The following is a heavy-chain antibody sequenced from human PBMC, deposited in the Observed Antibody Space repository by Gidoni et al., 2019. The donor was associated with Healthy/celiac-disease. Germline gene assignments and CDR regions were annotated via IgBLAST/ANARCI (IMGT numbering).Heavy chain of an antibody. Sequence: QVQLQQWGAGLWKPSATLSLTCAVYGGSFSGYYWSWSRQPPGKGLEWIGEINHSGSTNYNPSLTSRVTISVDTSKNQFSLKLSSVTAADTAVYYCARAWIAAAGSPGYWGQGTLVTVSS. J-gene: IGHJ4*02. CDR3: ARAWIAAAGSPGY. CDR1: GGSFSGYY. D-gene: IGHD6-13*01. V-gene: IGHV4-34*01. CDR2: INHSGST.